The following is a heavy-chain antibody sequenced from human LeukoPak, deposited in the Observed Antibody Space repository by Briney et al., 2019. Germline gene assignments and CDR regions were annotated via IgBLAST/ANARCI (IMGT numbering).Heavy chain of an antibody. V-gene: IGHV3-30*18. D-gene: IGHD4-17*01. Sequence: GGSLRLSCAASGFTFSSYGMHWVRQAPGKGLEWVAVISYDGSNKYYADSVKGRFTISRDNSKNTLYLQMNSLRAEDTAVYYCAKDRKMTPVTPFDYWGQGTLVTVSS. J-gene: IGHJ4*02. CDR2: ISYDGSNK. CDR1: GFTFSSYG. CDR3: AKDRKMTPVTPFDY.